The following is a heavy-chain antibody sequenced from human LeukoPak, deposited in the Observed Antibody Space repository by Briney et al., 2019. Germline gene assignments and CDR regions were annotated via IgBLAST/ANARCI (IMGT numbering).Heavy chain of an antibody. J-gene: IGHJ4*02. CDR1: GFTFSSYS. D-gene: IGHD3-9*01. V-gene: IGHV3-48*04. CDR2: ISSSSSTI. Sequence: GGSPRLSCAASGFTFSSYSMNWVRQAPGKGLEWVSYISSSSSTIYYADSVKGRFTISRDNAKNSLYLQMNSLRAEDTAVYYCARDHRYFDWLYFDYWGQGTLVTVSS. CDR3: ARDHRYFDWLYFDY.